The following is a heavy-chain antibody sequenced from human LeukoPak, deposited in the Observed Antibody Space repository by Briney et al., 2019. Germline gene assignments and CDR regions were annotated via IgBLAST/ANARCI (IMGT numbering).Heavy chain of an antibody. V-gene: IGHV1-18*01. Sequence: ASVKVSCKASGYSFTSYGISWVRQAPGQGLEWMEWISGNNGNTNYALKLQGRVTMTTDTSTSTAYMELRSLRSDDTAVYYCARGLRNWFDPWGQGTLVTVSS. CDR1: GYSFTSYG. J-gene: IGHJ5*02. CDR2: ISGNNGNT. CDR3: ARGLRNWFDP.